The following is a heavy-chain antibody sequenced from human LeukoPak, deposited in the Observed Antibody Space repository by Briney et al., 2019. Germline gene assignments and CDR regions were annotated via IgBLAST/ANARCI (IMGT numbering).Heavy chain of an antibody. CDR1: GFTFSSYV. CDR3: AKGSSSSRPYYFDS. D-gene: IGHD6-13*01. CDR2: VIGSYT. J-gene: IGHJ4*02. V-gene: IGHV3-23*01. Sequence: GGSLRLSCAASGFTFSSYVMSWVRQAPGEGLEWVSAVIGSYTCYADSVKGRFTISRDNSKNTLFLEMNSLRAGDTAVYYCAKGSSSSRPYYFDSWGLGTLVIVSS.